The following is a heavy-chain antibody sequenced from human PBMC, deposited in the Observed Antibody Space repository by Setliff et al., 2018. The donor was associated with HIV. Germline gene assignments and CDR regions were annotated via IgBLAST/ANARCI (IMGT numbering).Heavy chain of an antibody. CDR2: IYTSGST. D-gene: IGHD3-22*01. J-gene: IGHJ4*02. CDR3: ARGLSFYDPGGFDY. V-gene: IGHV4-4*09. CDR1: GGSINSYY. Sequence: KTSETLSLTCTVSGGSINSYYWSWIRQPPGKGLEWIGYIYTSGSTNYNPSLKSRVTISVDTSKNQFSLKLSSVTAADTAVYYCARGLSFYDPGGFDYWGQGTLVTVSS.